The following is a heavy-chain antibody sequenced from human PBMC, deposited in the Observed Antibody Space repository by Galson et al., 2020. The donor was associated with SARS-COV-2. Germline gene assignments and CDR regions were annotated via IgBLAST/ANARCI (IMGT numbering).Heavy chain of an antibody. D-gene: IGHD3-3*01. Sequence: GESLKISCAASGFTFSSSGMHWVRQAPGKGLEWVAYISYDGSNKYYADSVKGRLTISRDNSNNTLYLQINSLRAEDTAVYYCVKGILEWFWGQGTLVAVSS. V-gene: IGHV3-30*18. CDR2: ISYDGSNK. J-gene: IGHJ4*02. CDR3: VKGILEWF. CDR1: GFTFSSSG.